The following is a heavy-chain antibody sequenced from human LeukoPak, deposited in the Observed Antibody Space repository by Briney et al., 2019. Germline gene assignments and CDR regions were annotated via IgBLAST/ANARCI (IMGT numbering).Heavy chain of an antibody. CDR2: IRGTGNTP. CDR1: RFTFSSYT. Sequence: GGSLRLSCTASRFTFSSYTLSWVRQAPGKGLEWVSAIRGTGNTPSYSDSVKGRCTISRDNPKNTVYLEMNSLRVEDAAIYYCTKGPPDSQYYFDHWGQGTLVTVSS. J-gene: IGHJ4*02. V-gene: IGHV3-23*01. CDR3: TKGPPDSQYYFDH.